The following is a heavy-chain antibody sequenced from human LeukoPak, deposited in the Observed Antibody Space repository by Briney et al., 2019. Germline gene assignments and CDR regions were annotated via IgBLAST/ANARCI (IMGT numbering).Heavy chain of an antibody. CDR2: ISSSSSYI. J-gene: IGHJ4*02. D-gene: IGHD3-9*01. CDR3: ARDEDYDILTGYYIPRHFDY. Sequence: GGSLRLSCAASGFTFSSYSMNWVRQAPGKGLEWVSSISSSSSYIYYADSVKGRFTISRDNAKNSLYLQMNSLRAEDTAVYYCARDEDYDILTGYYIPRHFDYWGQGTLVTVSP. CDR1: GFTFSSYS. V-gene: IGHV3-21*01.